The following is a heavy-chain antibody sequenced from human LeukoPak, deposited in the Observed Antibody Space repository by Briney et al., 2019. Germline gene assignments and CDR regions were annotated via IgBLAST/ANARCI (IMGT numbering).Heavy chain of an antibody. D-gene: IGHD6-19*01. Sequence: GGSLRLSCAASGFTFSSYGMHWVRQAPGKGLEWVVVIWHDGSNKYYADSVKGRFTISRDNSKNTLYLQMNSLRAEDTAVYYCARAVVAVAGRWFDPWGQGTLVTVSS. CDR1: GFTFSSYG. CDR3: ARAVVAVAGRWFDP. CDR2: IWHDGSNK. J-gene: IGHJ5*02. V-gene: IGHV3-33*01.